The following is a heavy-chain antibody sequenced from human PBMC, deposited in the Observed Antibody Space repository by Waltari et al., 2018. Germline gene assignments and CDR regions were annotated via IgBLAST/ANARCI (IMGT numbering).Heavy chain of an antibody. D-gene: IGHD3-22*01. V-gene: IGHV3-53*04. CDR2: ITSGGKT. CDR3: VTHSSNYYFAMDV. J-gene: IGHJ6*02. Sequence: EVQLVESGVGLFQSGGSLRLSCEDSAFSVGGTYMSWVRQAPGKGLEWVSVITSGGKTYYGDSVRGRFTMSRHDSKNTVYLQMDNLRPEDTAVFYCVTHSSNYYFAMDVWGPGTTVTVSS. CDR1: AFSVGGTY.